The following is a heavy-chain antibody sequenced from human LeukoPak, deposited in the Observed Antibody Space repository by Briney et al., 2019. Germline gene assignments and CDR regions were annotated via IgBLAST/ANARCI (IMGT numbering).Heavy chain of an antibody. CDR2: TYYRSKWYN. CDR3: ASLYQPSYYYYYYYMDV. V-gene: IGHV6-1*01. D-gene: IGHD2-2*01. CDR1: GDSVSSNSAA. Sequence: SQTLSLTCAISGDSVSSNSAAWNWIRQSPSRGLEWLGRTYYRSKWYNDYAVSVKSRITINPDTSKNQFSLQLNSVTPEDTAVYYCASLYQPSYYYYYYYMDVWGKGTTVTISS. J-gene: IGHJ6*03.